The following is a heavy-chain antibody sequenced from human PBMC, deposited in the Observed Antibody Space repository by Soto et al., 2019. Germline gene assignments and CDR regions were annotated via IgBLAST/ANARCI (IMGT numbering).Heavy chain of an antibody. D-gene: IGHD1-1*01. V-gene: IGHV1-3*01. CDR3: VRGDNWSDEASDY. J-gene: IGHJ4*02. CDR2: INAGNGNT. Sequence: ASVKVSCKASGYTFTSYAMHWVRQAPGQRLEWMGWINAGNGNTKYSQKFQGRFTVSRDTSKNTLYLQMNNLRADDTAVYYCVRGDNWSDEASDYWGQGTLVTVSS. CDR1: GYTFTSYA.